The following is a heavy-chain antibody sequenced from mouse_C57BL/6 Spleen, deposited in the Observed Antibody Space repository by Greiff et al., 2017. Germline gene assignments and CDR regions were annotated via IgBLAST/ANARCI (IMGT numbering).Heavy chain of an antibody. V-gene: IGHV1-64*01. J-gene: IGHJ2*01. CDR2: IHPNSGST. CDR1: GYTFTSYW. D-gene: IGHD1-1*01. CDR3: ARWGHYYGSGAGFDY. Sequence: QVQLQQPGAELVKPGASVKLSCKASGYTFTSYWMHWVKQRPGQGLEWIGMIHPNSGSTNYNEKFKSKATLTVDKSSSTAYMQLSSLTSEDSAVYNCARWGHYYGSGAGFDYWGQGTTLTVSS.